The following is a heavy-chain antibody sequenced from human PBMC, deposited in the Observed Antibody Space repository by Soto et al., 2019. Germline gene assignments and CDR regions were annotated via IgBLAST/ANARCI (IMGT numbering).Heavy chain of an antibody. J-gene: IGHJ4*02. V-gene: IGHV4-59*01. Sequence: SETLSLTCTVSGGSISSYYWSWIRQPPGKGLEWIGYIYYSGSTNYNPSLTSRVTISVDTSKNQFSLKLSSVTAADTAVYYCARDFNLRLDYWGQGTLVTVSS. D-gene: IGHD1-20*01. CDR1: GGSISSYY. CDR2: IYYSGST. CDR3: ARDFNLRLDY.